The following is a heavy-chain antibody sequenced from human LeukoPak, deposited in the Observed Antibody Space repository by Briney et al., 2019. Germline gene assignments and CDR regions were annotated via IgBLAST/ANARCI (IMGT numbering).Heavy chain of an antibody. Sequence: GGSLRLSCAASGFTFSSYSMNWVRQAPGKGLEWVSAISSSSSYIHYADPVKGRFTISRDNAKNSLYLQMNSLRADDTAVYYCARDSSGWYHGMDVWGQGTTVTVSS. CDR2: ISSSSSYI. D-gene: IGHD6-19*01. CDR3: ARDSSGWYHGMDV. J-gene: IGHJ6*02. CDR1: GFTFSSYS. V-gene: IGHV3-21*01.